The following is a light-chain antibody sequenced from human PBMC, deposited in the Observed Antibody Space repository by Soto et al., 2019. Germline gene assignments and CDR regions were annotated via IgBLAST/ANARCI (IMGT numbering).Light chain of an antibody. CDR3: QRYGRPPT. J-gene: IGKJ4*01. Sequence: SPAAVSVTPEERATLSCRTSQTTSGSYLAWYQQKPGHAPRLIIYGASSRATGIPGRFSGSGSGTYFTLTISIQEEEDLAEYCWQRYGRPPTFGGGTKV. CDR1: QTTSGSY. CDR2: GAS. V-gene: IGKV3-20*01.